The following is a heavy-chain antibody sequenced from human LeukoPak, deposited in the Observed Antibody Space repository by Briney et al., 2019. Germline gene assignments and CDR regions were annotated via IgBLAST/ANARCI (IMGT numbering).Heavy chain of an antibody. CDR2: IIPIFGTA. CDR3: ARVEGITIFGVVTA. J-gene: IGHJ4*02. Sequence: ASVKVSCKASGGTFSSCAISWVRQAPGQGLEWMGGIIPIFGTANYAQKFQGRVTITADESTSTAYMELSSLRSEDTAVYYCARVEGITIFGVVTAWGQGTLVTVSS. CDR1: GGTFSSCA. D-gene: IGHD3-3*01. V-gene: IGHV1-69*13.